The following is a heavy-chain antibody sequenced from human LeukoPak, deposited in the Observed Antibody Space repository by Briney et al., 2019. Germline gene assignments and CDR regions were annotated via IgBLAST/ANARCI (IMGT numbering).Heavy chain of an antibody. Sequence: ASVKVSCKASGYTFTSYGISWVRQAPGQGLEWMGWISGYNGDTLYAQMFQGRVTMTTDTSTTTAYMELRSLRSADTAVYHCVRDQNYIYDYWGQGTLVTVSS. CDR2: ISGYNGDT. D-gene: IGHD1-7*01. V-gene: IGHV1-18*01. CDR1: GYTFTSYG. J-gene: IGHJ4*02. CDR3: VRDQNYIYDY.